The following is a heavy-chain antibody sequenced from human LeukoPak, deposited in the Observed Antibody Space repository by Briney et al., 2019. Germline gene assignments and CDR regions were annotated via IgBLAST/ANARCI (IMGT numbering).Heavy chain of an antibody. V-gene: IGHV1-18*01. Sequence: GASVKVSCKTSGYSFTNYGVAWVRQAPGRGLEWMGWISGENGNINFAQKFQGRVTMTTDTSARIAYMEMRSLTSDDTAVYFCARWGVHGTTTFCFDYWSQGSLVTVSS. D-gene: IGHD2/OR15-2a*01. J-gene: IGHJ4*02. CDR1: GYSFTNYG. CDR2: ISGENGNI. CDR3: ARWGVHGTTTFCFDY.